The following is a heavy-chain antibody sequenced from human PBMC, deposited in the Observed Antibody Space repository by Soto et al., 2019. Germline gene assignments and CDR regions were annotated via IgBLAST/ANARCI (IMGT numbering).Heavy chain of an antibody. CDR2: IYSSGST. D-gene: IGHD5-18*01. J-gene: IGHJ4*02. Sequence: QGQLQESGPGLVKPSETLSLTCTVSGGSITNYYWSWIRQPPGKGLEWIGYIYSSGSTNYNPSLKSRATISADTSKNQVSLKLTSVTAADTAVYYCARDHPHSYGIYYFDYWGQGTLVTVSS. CDR1: GGSITNYY. V-gene: IGHV4-59*01. CDR3: ARDHPHSYGIYYFDY.